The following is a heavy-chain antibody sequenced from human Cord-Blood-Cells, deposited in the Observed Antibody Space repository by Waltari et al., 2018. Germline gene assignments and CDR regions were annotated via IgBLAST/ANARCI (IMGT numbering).Heavy chain of an antibody. J-gene: IGHJ4*02. V-gene: IGHV3-53*01. CDR2: IYSGGST. Sequence: EVQLVESGGGLIQPGGSLRLSCAASGFTVSSNYLSWVRQAPGKGLEWVSVIYSGGSTYYAASVKGRFTISRDNSKNTLYLQMNSLRAEDTAVYYCASGEYSSLFDYWGQGTLVTVSS. CDR1: GFTVSSNY. CDR3: ASGEYSSLFDY. D-gene: IGHD6-6*01.